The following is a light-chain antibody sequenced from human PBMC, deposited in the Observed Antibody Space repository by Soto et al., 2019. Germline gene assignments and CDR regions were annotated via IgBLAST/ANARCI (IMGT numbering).Light chain of an antibody. V-gene: IGKV3-15*01. CDR1: QNVGRN. J-gene: IGKJ2*01. CDR3: QQYNNWPPMST. CDR2: GTS. Sequence: EIVMTQSPDTLSVSPGERATLSCRASQNVGRNVAWYQQRPGQAPRLLIHGTSTSAADIPARFSGSVSGTEFTLTITSLQPADFVIYYCQQYNNWPPMSTFGQGTKLEMK.